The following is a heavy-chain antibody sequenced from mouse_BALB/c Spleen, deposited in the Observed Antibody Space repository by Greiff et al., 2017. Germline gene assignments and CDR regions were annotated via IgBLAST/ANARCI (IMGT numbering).Heavy chain of an antibody. D-gene: IGHD1-1*01. Sequence: EVKLVESGGGLVQPGGSRKLSCAASGFTFSSFGMHWVRQAPEKGLEWVAYISSGSSTIYYADTVKGRFTISRDNPKNTLFLQMTSLRSEDTAMYYCASHYYGSSPFDYWGQGTTLTVSS. CDR1: GFTFSSFG. CDR3: ASHYYGSSPFDY. J-gene: IGHJ2*01. V-gene: IGHV5-17*02. CDR2: ISSGSSTI.